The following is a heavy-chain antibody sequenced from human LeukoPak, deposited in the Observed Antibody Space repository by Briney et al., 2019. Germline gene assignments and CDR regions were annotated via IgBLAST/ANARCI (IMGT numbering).Heavy chain of an antibody. CDR3: ARVRRVAARLYYYGMDV. CDR1: GFTFSTYA. D-gene: IGHD6-6*01. J-gene: IGHJ6*02. Sequence: GGSLRLSCAASGFTFSTYAIHWVRQAPGKGLEWVALIGYDGTNKYYADSVKGRFTISRDNSKNTLYLQMNSLRAEDTAVYYCARVRRVAARLYYYGMDVWGQGTTVTVSS. V-gene: IGHV3-30-3*01. CDR2: IGYDGTNK.